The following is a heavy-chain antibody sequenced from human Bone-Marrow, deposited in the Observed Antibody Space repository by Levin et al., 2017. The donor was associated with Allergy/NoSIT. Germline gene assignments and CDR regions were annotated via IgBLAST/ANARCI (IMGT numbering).Heavy chain of an antibody. J-gene: IGHJ4*02. D-gene: IGHD6-13*01. CDR2: ISYDGSNK. Sequence: PGGSLRLSCAASGFTFSSYAMHWVRQAPGKGLEWVAVISYDGSNKYYADSVKGRFTISRDNSKNTLYLQMNSLRAEDTAVYYCARDFIAAAGTGGWGQGTLVTVSS. V-gene: IGHV3-30*04. CDR3: ARDFIAAAGTGG. CDR1: GFTFSSYA.